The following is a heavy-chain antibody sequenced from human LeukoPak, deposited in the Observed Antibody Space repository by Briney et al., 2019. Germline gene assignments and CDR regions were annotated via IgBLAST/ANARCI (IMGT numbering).Heavy chain of an antibody. V-gene: IGHV1-2*06. Sequence: ASVKVSCKASGYTFTGYYIHWVRQAPGQGLEWMGRINPNSGGSDYAQKFQGRVTMTGDTSISTAYMELTSLTSDDTAVYYCATAMIVKAFDVWGQGTMVTVSS. CDR3: ATAMIVKAFDV. CDR1: GYTFTGYY. CDR2: INPNSGGS. D-gene: IGHD3-22*01. J-gene: IGHJ3*01.